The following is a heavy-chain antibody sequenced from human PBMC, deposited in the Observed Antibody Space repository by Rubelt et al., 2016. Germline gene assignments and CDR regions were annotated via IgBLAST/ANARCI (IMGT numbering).Heavy chain of an antibody. J-gene: IGHJ4*02. D-gene: IGHD1-26*01. CDR3: ARRPPHSPIS. CDR2: IYYSGST. CDR1: GDSISSSSSY. Sequence: QLQLQESGPELVKPSETLSLTCTVSGDSISSSSSYWGWIRQPPGKGLEWIGNIYYSGSTNYDPSLKIRFTISMDTSKNQFILRLGSVTAADKAIYYCARRPPHSPISWGQGTLVTVSS. V-gene: IGHV4-39*01.